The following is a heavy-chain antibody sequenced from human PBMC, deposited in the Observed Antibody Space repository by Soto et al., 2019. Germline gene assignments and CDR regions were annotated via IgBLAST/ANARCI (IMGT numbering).Heavy chain of an antibody. CDR2: IIPILGSA. CDR3: ASRERVGAFDI. Sequence: QVQLVQSGAEVKKPGSSVKVSCKASGGTLSNYAISWGRQAPGQGLEWMGGIIPILGSANYAHKFQDRVTITADESTSTTYMELSSLRSEDAAVHYCASRERVGAFDIWGQGTMVTVSS. D-gene: IGHD1-26*01. J-gene: IGHJ3*02. CDR1: GGTLSNYA. V-gene: IGHV1-69*01.